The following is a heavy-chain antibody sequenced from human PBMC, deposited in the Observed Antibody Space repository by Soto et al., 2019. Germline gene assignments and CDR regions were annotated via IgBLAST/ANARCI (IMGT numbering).Heavy chain of an antibody. D-gene: IGHD5-18*01. J-gene: IGHJ3*01. CDR3: ERGILGYYGFDV. CDR2: IKTDGSST. V-gene: IGHV3-74*01. CDR1: GFTFSSYW. Sequence: EVQLVESGGGLVQPGGSLRLSCEASGFTFSSYWMHWVRQVPGKGLVWVSRIKTDGSSTNYADSVKGRFTISRDNAQKGVYVKMNGLRGGERVVYYCERGILGYYGFDVWGQGTRVTVSS.